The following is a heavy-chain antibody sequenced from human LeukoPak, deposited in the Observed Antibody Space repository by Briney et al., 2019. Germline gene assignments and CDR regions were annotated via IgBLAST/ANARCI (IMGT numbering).Heavy chain of an antibody. V-gene: IGHV1-46*01. CDR3: ARDQEGFDY. CDR2: IYPRDGST. CDR1: GYTFTSNY. J-gene: IGHJ4*02. Sequence: ASVTVSCKASGYTFTSNYIHWVRQAPGQGLEWMGMIYPRDGSTSYAQKFQGRVTVTRDTSTSTVHMELSGLRSEDAAVYYCARDQEGFDYWGQGTLVTVSS.